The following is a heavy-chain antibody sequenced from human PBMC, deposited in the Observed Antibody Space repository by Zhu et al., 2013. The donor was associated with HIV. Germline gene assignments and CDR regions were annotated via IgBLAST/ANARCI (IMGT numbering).Heavy chain of an antibody. CDR3: ARDLRGGSGSYYNPRRRYGMDV. D-gene: IGHD3-10*01. V-gene: IGHV1-69*01. CDR2: IIPIFGTA. J-gene: IGHJ6*02. CDR1: GGTFSSYA. Sequence: QVQLVQSGAEVKKPGSSVKVSCKASGGTFSSYAISWVRQAPGQGLEWMGGIIPIFGTANYAQKFQGRVTITADESTSTAYMELSSLRSEDTAVYYCARDLRGGSGSYYNPRRRYGMDVWGQGTTVTVSS.